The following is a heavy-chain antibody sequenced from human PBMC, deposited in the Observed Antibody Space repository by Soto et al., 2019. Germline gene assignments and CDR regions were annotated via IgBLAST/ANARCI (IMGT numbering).Heavy chain of an antibody. J-gene: IGHJ6*02. V-gene: IGHV3-11*01. Sequence: LRLSCAASGFTFSDYYMSWIRQAPGKGLEWVSYISSSGSTIYYADSVKGRFTISRDNAKNSLYLQMNSLRAEDTAVYYCARYHRNYYYYYGMDVWGQGTTVTVSS. CDR3: ARYHRNYYYYYGMDV. CDR1: GFTFSDYY. CDR2: ISSSGSTI.